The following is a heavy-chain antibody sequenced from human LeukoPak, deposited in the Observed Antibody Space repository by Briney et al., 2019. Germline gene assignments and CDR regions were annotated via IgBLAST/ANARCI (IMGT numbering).Heavy chain of an antibody. J-gene: IGHJ4*02. Sequence: PGGSLRLSCAASGFTFSSYSMNWVRQAPGKGLEWVSSISSSSSYIYYADSAKGRFTISRDNAKNSLYLQMNSLRAEDTAVYYCARGRQSLLYDYWGQGTLVTVSS. CDR1: GFTFSSYS. CDR2: ISSSSSYI. D-gene: IGHD3-10*01. V-gene: IGHV3-21*01. CDR3: ARGRQSLLYDY.